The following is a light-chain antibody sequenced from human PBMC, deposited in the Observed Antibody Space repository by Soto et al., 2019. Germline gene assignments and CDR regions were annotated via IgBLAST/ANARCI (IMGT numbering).Light chain of an antibody. CDR1: SSNVGRNS. Sequence: QSVLTQPPSASGTSGQRVTISCSGSSSNVGRNSVNWYQQVPGTTPRLLIYYDNQRPSGVPDRFSGSRSGTSASLAISGLQSEDEADYYCAAWDDSLNPSYVFGTGTKLTVL. CDR3: AAWDDSLNPSYV. J-gene: IGLJ1*01. V-gene: IGLV1-44*01. CDR2: YDN.